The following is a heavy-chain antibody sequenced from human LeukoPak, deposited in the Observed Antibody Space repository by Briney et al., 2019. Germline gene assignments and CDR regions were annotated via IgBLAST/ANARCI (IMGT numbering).Heavy chain of an antibody. J-gene: IGHJ4*02. D-gene: IGHD6-19*01. CDR2: IYYSGST. V-gene: IGHV4-39*01. Sequence: NPSETLSLTCTVSGGSITSSTYYWGWIRQPPGKGLEWIGSIYYSGSTFYNPSLNSRVTMSVDTSKSQFSLSLSSVTAADTAVYFCATFSFSSGYYDSWGQGTLVTVSP. CDR3: ATFSFSSGYYDS. CDR1: GGSITSSTYY.